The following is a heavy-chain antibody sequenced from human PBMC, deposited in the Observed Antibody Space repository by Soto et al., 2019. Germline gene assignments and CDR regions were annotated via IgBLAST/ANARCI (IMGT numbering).Heavy chain of an antibody. D-gene: IGHD5-18*01. V-gene: IGHV1-3*01. CDR3: TRLDTDY. J-gene: IGHJ4*02. Sequence: QVQLVQSGAEVKRPGASVKVFCKASGYTFTTHTMHWVRQAPGHGFEWMGWMNGGNGNTKYSQKFQGRVTFTRDTFASTAYMELSSLRSEDTAVYYCTRLDTDYWGQGTLVTVSS. CDR1: GYTFTTHT. CDR2: MNGGNGNT.